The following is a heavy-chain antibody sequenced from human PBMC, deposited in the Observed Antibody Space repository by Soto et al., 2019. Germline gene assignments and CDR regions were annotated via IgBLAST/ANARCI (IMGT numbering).Heavy chain of an antibody. Sequence: QVQLVESGGGVVQPGRSLRLSCAASGFTVSSYGMHWVRQAPGKGLEWVAVISYDGSNKYYADSVKGRFTISRDNSKNTLYLQMNSLRAEDTAVYYCARPLWRDDYNWGYFDLWGRGTLVTVS. D-gene: IGHD1-20*01. CDR2: ISYDGSNK. V-gene: IGHV3-30-3*01. CDR3: ARPLWRDDYNWGYFDL. CDR1: GFTVSSYG. J-gene: IGHJ2*01.